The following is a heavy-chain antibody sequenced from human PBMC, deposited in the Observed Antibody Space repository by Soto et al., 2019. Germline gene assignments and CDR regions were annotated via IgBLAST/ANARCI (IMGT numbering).Heavy chain of an antibody. D-gene: IGHD6-13*01. CDR2: INPSGGST. CDR3: ARDRGSSSWYSPSDYYGMDV. V-gene: IGHV1-46*01. J-gene: IGHJ6*02. Sequence: QVQLVQSGAEVKKPGASVKVSCKASGYTFTSYYMHWVRQAPGQGLEWIGIINPSGGSTSYAQKFQGRVTMTRDTSTSTVYMELSSLRSEDTAVYYCARDRGSSSWYSPSDYYGMDVWGQGTTVTVSS. CDR1: GYTFTSYY.